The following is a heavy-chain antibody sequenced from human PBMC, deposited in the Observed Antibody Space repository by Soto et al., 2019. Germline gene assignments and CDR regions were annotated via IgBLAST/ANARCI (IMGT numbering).Heavy chain of an antibody. CDR2: IIPILGIA. V-gene: IGHV1-69*08. D-gene: IGHD3-10*01. Sequence: QVQLVQSGAEVKKPGSSVKVSCKASGGTFSSYTISWVRQAPGQGLEWMGRIIPILGIANYAQKFQGRVTXXAXKFXSTAYMELSSLRSEDTAVYYCARDSDYYGSGSFVYWGQGTLVTVSS. CDR1: GGTFSSYT. J-gene: IGHJ4*02. CDR3: ARDSDYYGSGSFVY.